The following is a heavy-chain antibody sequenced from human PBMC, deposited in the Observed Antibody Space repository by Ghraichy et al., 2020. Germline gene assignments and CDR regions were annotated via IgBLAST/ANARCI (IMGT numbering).Heavy chain of an antibody. D-gene: IGHD2-21*02. CDR3: ARGRGAYCGGDCYSIFDY. J-gene: IGHJ4*02. Sequence: SETLSLTCTVSGDSISSFYWSWIRQPAGKALEWIGRLYTSGSTNYNPSLKSRVTMSVDTSKNQFSLKLSSVTAADTAVYYCARGRGAYCGGDCYSIFDYWGQGTLVTVSS. CDR2: LYTSGST. CDR1: GDSISSFY. V-gene: IGHV4-4*07.